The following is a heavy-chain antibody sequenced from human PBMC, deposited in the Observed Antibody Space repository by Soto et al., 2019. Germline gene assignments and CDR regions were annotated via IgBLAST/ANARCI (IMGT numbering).Heavy chain of an antibody. V-gene: IGHV1-46*01. CDR2: INPSGGYT. CDR1: GYTFTSYY. Sequence: ASVKVSCKASGYTFTSYYMNWVRQAPGQGLEWLGIINPSGGYTTYAQRFLGRVTMTSDTSTSTAYMELSSLRSEDTAVYYCATDLPNYDFWSGRARSYYYYGMDVWGQGTTVTVSS. CDR3: ATDLPNYDFWSGRARSYYYYGMDV. D-gene: IGHD3-3*01. J-gene: IGHJ6*02.